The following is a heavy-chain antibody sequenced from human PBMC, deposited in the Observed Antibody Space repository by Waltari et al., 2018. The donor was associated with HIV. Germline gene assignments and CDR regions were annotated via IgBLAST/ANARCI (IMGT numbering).Heavy chain of an antibody. D-gene: IGHD3-10*01. CDR1: GGSISNGGYY. CDR3: ARDRDGSGALDY. Sequence: QVQLQESGPGLVKPSQTLSLTCTVSGGSISNGGYYWSWIRQHPGKGLQCIGYLYGSGRTYYTPSLLSLVTLSVDTSKNQFSLKVKSVTAADTAMYYCARDRDGSGALDYWGQGNLVTVSA. CDR2: LYGSGRT. V-gene: IGHV4-31*01. J-gene: IGHJ4*02.